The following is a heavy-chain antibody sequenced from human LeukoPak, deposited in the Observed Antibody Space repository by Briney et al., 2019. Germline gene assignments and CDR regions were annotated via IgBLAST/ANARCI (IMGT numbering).Heavy chain of an antibody. Sequence: TGGSLRLSCAVSGLSFSNYWMNWVRQAPGKGLEWVSFISGSGSLIFYADSVKGRFTISRDNAENSLYLQMNSLRAEDTALYYCARIPLPYYDTSGYDFDFWGQGTLVTVSS. J-gene: IGHJ4*02. CDR2: ISGSGSLI. CDR1: GLSFSNYW. CDR3: ARIPLPYYDTSGYDFDF. D-gene: IGHD3-22*01. V-gene: IGHV3-21*01.